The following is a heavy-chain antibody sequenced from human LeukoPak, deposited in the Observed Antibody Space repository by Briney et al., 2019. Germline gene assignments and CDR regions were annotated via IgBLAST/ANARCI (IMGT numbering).Heavy chain of an antibody. CDR1: GGSTSSSSYY. CDR2: IYYSGST. J-gene: IGHJ6*02. CDR3: ASELRYFGGPGMDV. V-gene: IGHV4-39*01. Sequence: KPSETLSLTCTLSGGSTSSSSYYWGWIRQPPGKGLEWIGSIYYSGSTYYNPSLKSRVTISVDTSKNQFSLKLSSVTAADTAVYYCASELRYFGGPGMDVWGQGTTVTVSS. D-gene: IGHD3-9*01.